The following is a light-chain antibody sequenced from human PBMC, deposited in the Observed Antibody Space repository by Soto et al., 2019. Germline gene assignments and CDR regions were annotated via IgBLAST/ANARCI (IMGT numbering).Light chain of an antibody. Sequence: DIVMTQSPDSLAVSPGERATITCKSSQSVFYSSKSKNSVAWYQQKPGQPPKLLIYWASSRETGVPDRFSGSGSGTDFTLTISSLLAEDVAVYYCQQYYNIPWTFGQGTKVEVK. CDR3: QQYYNIPWT. CDR1: QSVFYSSKSKNS. V-gene: IGKV4-1*01. J-gene: IGKJ1*01. CDR2: WAS.